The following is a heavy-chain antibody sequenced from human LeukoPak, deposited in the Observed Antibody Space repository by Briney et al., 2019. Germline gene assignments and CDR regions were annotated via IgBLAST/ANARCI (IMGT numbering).Heavy chain of an antibody. CDR1: GFTFSSYG. Sequence: GGSLRLSCAASGFTFSSYGMHWVRQAPGKGLEWVAFTRYDGSNKYYADSGKGRFTISRDNSKNTLYLQMNSLRAEDTAVYYCAKDLQLRYFDWLPPPYYYYYGMDVWGQGTTVTVSS. D-gene: IGHD3-9*01. J-gene: IGHJ6*02. CDR2: TRYDGSNK. V-gene: IGHV3-30*02. CDR3: AKDLQLRYFDWLPPPYYYYYGMDV.